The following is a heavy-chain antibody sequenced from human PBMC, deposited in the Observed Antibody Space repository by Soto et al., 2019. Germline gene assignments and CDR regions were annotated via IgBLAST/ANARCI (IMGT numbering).Heavy chain of an antibody. V-gene: IGHV3-23*01. CDR2: ISGTGGST. J-gene: IGHJ4*02. CDR1: GFTFNNYA. CDR3: AKDRLGGNFDY. Sequence: PRGSLRFSCAASGFTFNNYAMNWVRQAPGKGLEWVATISGTGGSTYYADSVKGRFTISRDNSKNTLYLQMNSLRVEDTAVYYCAKDRLGGNFDYWGQGTQVTVSS.